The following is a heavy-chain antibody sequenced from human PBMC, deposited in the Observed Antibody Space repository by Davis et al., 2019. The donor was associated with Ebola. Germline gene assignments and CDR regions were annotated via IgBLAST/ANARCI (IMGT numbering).Heavy chain of an antibody. J-gene: IGHJ4*02. Sequence: GESLKISCAASGFTFSDYYMSWIRQAPGKGLEWVSYISSSGSTIYYADSVKGRFTISRDNAKNSLYLQMNSLRDEDTAVYYCARDSWTYYDFWSGSTFRYWGQGTLVTVSS. V-gene: IGHV3-11*04. CDR2: ISSSGSTI. CDR1: GFTFSDYY. CDR3: ARDSWTYYDFWSGSTFRY. D-gene: IGHD3-3*01.